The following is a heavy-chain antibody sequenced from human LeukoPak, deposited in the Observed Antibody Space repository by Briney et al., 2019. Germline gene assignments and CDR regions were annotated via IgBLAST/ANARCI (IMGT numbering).Heavy chain of an antibody. J-gene: IGHJ6*03. CDR2: IYYSGTT. CDR1: GGSISSYY. CDR3: ARVSWFPGTSYYYMDV. Sequence: PSETLSLTCTVSGGSISSYYWSWIRQPPGEGLEWIGYIYYSGTTNYNPSLKSRVTISVDTSKNQFSLKLSSVTAADTAVYYCARVSWFPGTSYYYMDVWGKGTTVTVSS. V-gene: IGHV4-59*01. D-gene: IGHD1-1*01.